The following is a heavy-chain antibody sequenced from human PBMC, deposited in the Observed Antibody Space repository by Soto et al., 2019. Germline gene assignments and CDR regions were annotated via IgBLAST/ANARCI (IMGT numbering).Heavy chain of an antibody. D-gene: IGHD6-19*01. CDR3: ARAVAVPADFDY. CDR2: INAGNGNT. CDR1: GYTFTGYA. J-gene: IGHJ4*02. V-gene: IGHV1-3*05. Sequence: QVQLVQSGAEEKKPGASVKVSCKASGYTFTGYAMHWVRQAPGQRLEWMGWINAGNGNTKYSQKFQGRVTITRDTSASPAYMELSSLRSEDTAVYYCARAVAVPADFDYWGQGPLVTVSS.